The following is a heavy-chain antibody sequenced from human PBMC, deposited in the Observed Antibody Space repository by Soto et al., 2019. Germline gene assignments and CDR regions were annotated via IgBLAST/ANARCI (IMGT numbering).Heavy chain of an antibody. CDR2: ISYDGRNK. Sequence: QVQLVESGGGVVQPGRSLRLSCAASGFTFSSYAMHWVRQAPGKGLEWVAVISYDGRNKYYADSVKGRFTISRDNSKNTRYQEMDSVITENTAGYYCGRDRIAGTTGYDGMDVWGQGATVTVSS. J-gene: IGHJ6*02. CDR1: GFTFSSYA. D-gene: IGHD1-7*01. V-gene: IGHV3-30-3*01. CDR3: GRDRIAGTTGYDGMDV.